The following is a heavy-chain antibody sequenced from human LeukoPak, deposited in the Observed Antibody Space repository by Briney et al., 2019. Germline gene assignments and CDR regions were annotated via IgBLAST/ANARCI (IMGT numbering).Heavy chain of an antibody. CDR3: ARHGNYYDTSQSDP. CDR1: GGSFSRSY. D-gene: IGHD3-22*01. CDR2: VYHSGST. J-gene: IGHJ5*02. Sequence: PSETLSLTCNVSGGSFSRSYWSWIRQPPGKGLEWIGSVYHSGSTYYNPSLKSRVTISVDTSKNQFSLKLSSVTAADTAVYYCARHGNYYDTSQSDPWGQGTLVTVSS. V-gene: IGHV4-59*08.